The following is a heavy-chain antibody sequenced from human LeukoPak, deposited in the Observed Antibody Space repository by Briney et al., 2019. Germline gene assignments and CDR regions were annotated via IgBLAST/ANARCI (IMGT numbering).Heavy chain of an antibody. D-gene: IGHD3-9*01. CDR3: ARDHDWAFDY. CDR2: ISISTTNI. J-gene: IGHJ4*02. V-gene: IGHV3-48*01. Sequence: PGGSLRLSCAASGFTFSSYSMNWVRQAPGQGLEWVSYISISTTNIYYADSVKGRFTVSRDNAKNSLYLQMNNLRADDTAVYYCARDHDWAFDYWGQGTLVTVSS. CDR1: GFTFSSYS.